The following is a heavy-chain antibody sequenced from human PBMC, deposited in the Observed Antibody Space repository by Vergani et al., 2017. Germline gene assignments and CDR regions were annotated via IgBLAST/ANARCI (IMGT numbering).Heavy chain of an antibody. Sequence: QVQLVESGGKAVQPGRSLRLSCAASGFTFSSYGMHWVRQAPGKGLEWVAVIWFDGSEKYYGASVVGRFTISRDNSKNTVSLNMDDLRVDDTAVYFCARDMGTGSYPLASWGKGTLVTVSS. CDR1: GFTFSSYG. V-gene: IGHV3-33*01. D-gene: IGHD3-10*01. CDR3: ARDMGTGSYPLAS. CDR2: IWFDGSEK. J-gene: IGHJ4*02.